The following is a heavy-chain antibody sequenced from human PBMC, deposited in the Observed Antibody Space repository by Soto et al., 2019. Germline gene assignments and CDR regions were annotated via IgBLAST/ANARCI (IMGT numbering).Heavy chain of an antibody. CDR2: INPNSGGT. J-gene: IGHJ6*02. Sequence: ASVKVSCKASGYTFTGYYMHWVRQAPGQGLEWMGWINPNSGGTNYAQKFQGWVTMTRDTSISTAYMELSRLRSDDTAVYYCARSGFTMVRGVIITGDYYYGMDVWGQGTTVTVSS. V-gene: IGHV1-2*04. CDR1: GYTFTGYY. D-gene: IGHD3-10*01. CDR3: ARSGFTMVRGVIITGDYYYGMDV.